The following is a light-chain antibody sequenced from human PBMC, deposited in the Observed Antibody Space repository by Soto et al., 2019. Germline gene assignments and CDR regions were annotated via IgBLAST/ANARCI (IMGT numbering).Light chain of an antibody. CDR2: KAS. CDR1: LSFSSW. J-gene: IGKJ1*01. CDR3: QQYYTYPWT. Sequence: DIQMTQSPSTLSASVGDRVTITCRASLSFSSWLAWYQQKPGKAPKLLIYKASSLQSGAPSRFSGSGSGTEFTLTISSLQPDDFATYYCQQYYTYPWTFGQGTKVEIK. V-gene: IGKV1-5*03.